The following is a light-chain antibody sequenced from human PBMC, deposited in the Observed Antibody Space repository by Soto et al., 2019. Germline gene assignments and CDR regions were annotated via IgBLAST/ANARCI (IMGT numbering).Light chain of an antibody. CDR2: DNN. CDR3: GTWDSSLSAGV. Sequence: QSVLTQPPSVSAAPGQKVTISCSGSSSNIGNNYVSWYQQLPGTAPKLLIYDNNKRPSGIPDRFSGSKSGTSATLGITGLQTGDEAEDYCGTWDSSLSAGVFGGGTKVTVL. V-gene: IGLV1-51*01. CDR1: SSNIGNNY. J-gene: IGLJ2*01.